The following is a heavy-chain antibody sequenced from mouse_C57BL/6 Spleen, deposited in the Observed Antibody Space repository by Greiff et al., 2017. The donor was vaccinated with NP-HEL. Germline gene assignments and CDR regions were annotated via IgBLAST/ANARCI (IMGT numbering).Heavy chain of an antibody. CDR1: GYTFTSYW. J-gene: IGHJ2*01. V-gene: IGHV1-52*01. CDR3: ARGGYGHDGGSYFDY. Sequence: VQLQQPGAELVRPGSSVKLSCKASGYTFTSYWMHWVKQRPIQGLEWIGNIDPSDSETHYNQKFKDKATLTVDKSSSTAYMQLSSLTSEDSAVYDCARGGYGHDGGSYFDYWGQGTTLTGSS. CDR2: IDPSDSET. D-gene: IGHD2-2*01.